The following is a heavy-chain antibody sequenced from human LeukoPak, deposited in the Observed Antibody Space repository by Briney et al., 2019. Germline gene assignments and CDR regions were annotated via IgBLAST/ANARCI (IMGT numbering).Heavy chain of an antibody. Sequence: ASVKVSCKASGYTFTSYYMHWVRQAPGQGLEWMGIINPSAGSTNYAQMFQGRVTMTRDTSTSTVYMELSSLRSEDTAVYYCAREDTVTTYAPLDYWGQGTLVTVSS. D-gene: IGHD4-17*01. V-gene: IGHV1-46*01. CDR1: GYTFTSYY. CDR2: INPSAGST. J-gene: IGHJ4*02. CDR3: AREDTVTTYAPLDY.